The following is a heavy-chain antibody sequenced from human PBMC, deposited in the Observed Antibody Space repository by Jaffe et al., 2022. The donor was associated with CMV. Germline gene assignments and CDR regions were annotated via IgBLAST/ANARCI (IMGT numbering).Heavy chain of an antibody. CDR3: AKSRDPSSGWYVLFY. Sequence: EVQLVESGGGLVQPGRSLRLSCAASGFTFDDYAMHWVRQAPGKGLEWVSGISWNSGSIGYADSVKGRFTISRDNAKNSLYLQMNSLRAEDTALYYCAKSRDPSSGWYVLFYWGQGTLVTVSS. CDR2: ISWNSGSI. D-gene: IGHD6-19*01. J-gene: IGHJ4*02. CDR1: GFTFDDYA. V-gene: IGHV3-9*01.